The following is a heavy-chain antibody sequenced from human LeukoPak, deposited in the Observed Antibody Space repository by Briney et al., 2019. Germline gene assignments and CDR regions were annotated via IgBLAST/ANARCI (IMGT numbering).Heavy chain of an antibody. CDR2: IYYSGST. D-gene: IGHD3-10*01. Sequence: SETLSLTCTVSGGSISSGGYYWSWIRQHPGKGLEWIGYIYYSGSTYYNPSLKSRVTISVDTSKNQFSLKLSSVTAADTAVCYCAREGGYGSGTYYFDYWGQGTLVTVSS. CDR3: AREGGYGSGTYYFDY. CDR1: GGSISSGGYY. J-gene: IGHJ4*02. V-gene: IGHV4-31*03.